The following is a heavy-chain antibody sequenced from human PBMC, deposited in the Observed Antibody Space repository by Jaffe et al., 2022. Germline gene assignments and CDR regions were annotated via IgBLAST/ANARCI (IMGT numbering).Heavy chain of an antibody. Sequence: EVQLVESGGGLVQPGGSLRLSCAASGFTFSDHYMDWVRQAPGKGLEWVGRTRNKANSYTTEYAASVKGRFTISRDDSKNSLYLQMNSLKTEDTAVYYCARDRGGPDYLSGAFDIWGQGTMVTVSS. J-gene: IGHJ3*02. CDR3: ARDRGGPDYLSGAFDI. V-gene: IGHV3-72*01. CDR2: TRNKANSYTT. D-gene: IGHD4-17*01. CDR1: GFTFSDHY.